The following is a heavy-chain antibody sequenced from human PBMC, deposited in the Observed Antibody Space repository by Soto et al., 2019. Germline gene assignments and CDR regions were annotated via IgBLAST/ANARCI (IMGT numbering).Heavy chain of an antibody. CDR2: IHTYNGNK. D-gene: IGHD4-4*01. CDR3: ARDSDYTIAY. CDR1: GYTFTSYG. Sequence: ASVKVSCKASGYTFTSYGISWVRQAPGQGLEWVGWIHTYNGNKNFAQKFQGGVTLTTDTSTSTAYMELRSLNSDDTAVYYCARDSDYTIAYWGQGTLVTVSS. J-gene: IGHJ4*02. V-gene: IGHV1-18*01.